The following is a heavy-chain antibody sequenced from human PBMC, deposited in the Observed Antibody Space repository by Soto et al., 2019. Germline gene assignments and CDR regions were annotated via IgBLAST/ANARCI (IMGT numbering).Heavy chain of an antibody. D-gene: IGHD2-15*01. CDR1: GYTFTGYY. J-gene: IGHJ4*02. V-gene: IGHV1-2*04. CDR3: AILGYCSRGSCYSIDY. Sequence: ASVKVSCKASGYTFTGYYMHWVRQAPGQGLEWMGWINPNSGGTNYAQKFQGWVTMTRDTSISTAYMELSRLRSDDTAVYYCAILGYCSRGSCYSIDYWGQGTLVTVSS. CDR2: INPNSGGT.